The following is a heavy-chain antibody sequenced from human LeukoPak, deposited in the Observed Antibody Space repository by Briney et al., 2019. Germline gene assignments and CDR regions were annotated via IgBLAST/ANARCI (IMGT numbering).Heavy chain of an antibody. Sequence: ASVKVSCKASGYTFTSYYMHWVRQAPGQGLEWMGWINPNSGGTNYAQKFQGRVTMTRDTSISTAYMELSRLRSDDTAVYYCATLGATYDFPFDYWGQGTLVTVSS. J-gene: IGHJ4*02. D-gene: IGHD1-26*01. V-gene: IGHV1-2*02. CDR1: GYTFTSYY. CDR3: ATLGATYDFPFDY. CDR2: INPNSGGT.